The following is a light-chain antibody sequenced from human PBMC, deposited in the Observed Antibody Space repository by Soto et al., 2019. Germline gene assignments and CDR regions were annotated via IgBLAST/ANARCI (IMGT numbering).Light chain of an antibody. CDR3: QQYYSIPLG. J-gene: IGKJ4*01. Sequence: DIVMTQSPDSLAVSLGERVTINCKSSQSVLYSSNNKNYLAWYQQKPGQPPMLLIYWASTRESGVPDRFRGSGSGTDFTLTITSLQAEDVAVYYCQQYYSIPLGFGGGTKVEIK. V-gene: IGKV4-1*01. CDR1: QSVLYSSNNKNY. CDR2: WAS.